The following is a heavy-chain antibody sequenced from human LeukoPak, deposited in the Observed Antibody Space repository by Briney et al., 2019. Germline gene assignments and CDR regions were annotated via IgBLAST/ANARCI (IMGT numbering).Heavy chain of an antibody. D-gene: IGHD4-23*01. Sequence: PGGSLRLSCAASGFTFSSYGMHWVRQAPGKGLEWVAFIRYDGSNKYYADSVKGRFTISRDNSKNTLYLQMNSLRAEDTAVYYCAKFFGGNGPNDAFDIWGQGTMVTVSS. CDR2: IRYDGSNK. V-gene: IGHV3-30*02. CDR3: AKFFGGNGPNDAFDI. CDR1: GFTFSSYG. J-gene: IGHJ3*02.